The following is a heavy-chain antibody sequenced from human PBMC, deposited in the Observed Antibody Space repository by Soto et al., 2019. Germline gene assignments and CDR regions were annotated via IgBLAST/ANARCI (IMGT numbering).Heavy chain of an antibody. CDR3: AKGRNWNYPLGFDP. D-gene: IGHD1-7*01. CDR2: ISYDGSNK. V-gene: IGHV3-30*18. J-gene: IGHJ5*02. Sequence: GGSLRLSCAASGFTFSSYGMHWVRQARGKGLEWVAVISYDGSNKYYADSVKGRFTISRDNSKNTLYLQMNSLRAEDTAVYYCAKGRNWNYPLGFDPWGQGTLVTVSS. CDR1: GFTFSSYG.